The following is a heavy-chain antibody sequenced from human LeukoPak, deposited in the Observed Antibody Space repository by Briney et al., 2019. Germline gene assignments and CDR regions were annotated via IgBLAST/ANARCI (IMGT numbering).Heavy chain of an antibody. CDR3: VQTTGWPGFDY. D-gene: IGHD6-19*01. V-gene: IGHV4-4*09. Sequence: SEPLSLTCTTSGVSISRFYWSWVRQPPGKGLEWIGNIYNGVPTFFNPSLKSRVTISVDTPKRQFSLQLASVTAADTAVYYCVQTTGWPGFDYWGQGILVTVSS. CDR2: IYNGVPT. CDR1: GVSISRFY. J-gene: IGHJ4*02.